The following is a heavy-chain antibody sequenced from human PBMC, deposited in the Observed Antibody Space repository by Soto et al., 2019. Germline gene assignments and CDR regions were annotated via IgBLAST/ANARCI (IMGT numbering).Heavy chain of an antibody. CDR1: GFTFSSYG. CDR2: ISSDGTKK. D-gene: IGHD5-12*01. J-gene: IGHJ4*02. Sequence: QVQLVESGGGVVQPGRSLRLSCAASGFTFSSYGMHWVRQAPGKGLGLVALISSDGTKKYYVDSVKGRFTISRDNSKNTQYLQMNSLRAEDTAVYYCAKPGMATIRGGMGDWFYIDYWGQGSLVTVSS. CDR3: AKPGMATIRGGMGDWFYIDY. V-gene: IGHV3-30*18.